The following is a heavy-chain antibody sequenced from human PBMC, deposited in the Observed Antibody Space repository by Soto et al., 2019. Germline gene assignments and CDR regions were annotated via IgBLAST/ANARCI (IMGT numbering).Heavy chain of an antibody. J-gene: IGHJ1*01. Sequence: PSETLSLTCTVSGGSISSGGYYWSWIRHHPGKGLEWIGYIYYSGSTYYNPSLKSRVTISVDTSKNQFSLKLSSVTAADTAVYYCASGTTRGSSGWYAEYFQHWGQGTLVTVFS. CDR3: ASGTTRGSSGWYAEYFQH. CDR2: IYYSGST. CDR1: GGSISSGGYY. D-gene: IGHD6-19*01. V-gene: IGHV4-31*03.